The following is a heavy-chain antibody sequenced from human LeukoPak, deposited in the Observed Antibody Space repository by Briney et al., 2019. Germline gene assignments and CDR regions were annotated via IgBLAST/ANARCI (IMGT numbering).Heavy chain of an antibody. CDR2: IYYSGSA. D-gene: IGHD5-24*01. J-gene: IGHJ4*02. V-gene: IGHV4-39*07. CDR3: ARDGYNPIDY. Sequence: SETLSLTCTASGGSISSTTYYWGWIRQPPGKGLEWIGNIYYSGSAYYNPSLKSRVTISVDTSKNQLSLKLSSVTAADTAVYYCARDGYNPIDYWGQGTLVTVSS. CDR1: GGSISSTTYY.